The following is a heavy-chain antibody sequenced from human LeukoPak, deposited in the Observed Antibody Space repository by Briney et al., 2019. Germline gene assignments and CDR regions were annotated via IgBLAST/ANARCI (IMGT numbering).Heavy chain of an antibody. Sequence: GGSLRLSCATSGFSLTVGGDQSGRQAPGKGLEWVALMSSDGIKSYYADSVKGRFTVSRDTSKSMLYLQMNSLRAQDVPVYYGARDITGDPLPYSFDYWGQGSLVTVSS. J-gene: IGHJ4*02. CDR2: MSSDGIKS. V-gene: IGHV3-30*04. CDR1: GFSLTVGG. CDR3: ARDITGDPLPYSFDY. D-gene: IGHD7-27*01.